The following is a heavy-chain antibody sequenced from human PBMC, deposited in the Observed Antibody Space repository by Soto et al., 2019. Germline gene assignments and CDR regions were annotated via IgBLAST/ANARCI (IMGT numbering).Heavy chain of an antibody. Sequence: QVQLQESGPGLVKPSQTLSLTCIVSGGSISSNDFYWSWIRQHPGKGLEWIGYIYYSGHTYYDPSFDSRITILVDTSINSFPHKLSSATAPVTVVYYCARRSGSWHSSFDPWGQGTLVTVSS. D-gene: IGHD6-13*01. CDR1: GGSISSNDFY. J-gene: IGHJ5*02. V-gene: IGHV4-31*03. CDR3: ARRSGSWHSSFDP. CDR2: IYYSGHT.